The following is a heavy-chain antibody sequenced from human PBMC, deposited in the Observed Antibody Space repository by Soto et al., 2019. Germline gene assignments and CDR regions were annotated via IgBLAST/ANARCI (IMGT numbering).Heavy chain of an antibody. CDR1: RQSFTNYC. CDR2: IDWSDSYT. Sequence: PGPAQKMTWVLSRQSFTNYCIGSVRRMPDQGLEWLGTIDWSDSYTRYSPSFQGHVTISADRSLNTAYLHFSSLQASDTAIYFCARQNPGGDSTHLDYWGQGALVTVSS. V-gene: IGHV5-10-1*01. D-gene: IGHD2-21*02. J-gene: IGHJ4*02. CDR3: ARQNPGGDSTHLDY.